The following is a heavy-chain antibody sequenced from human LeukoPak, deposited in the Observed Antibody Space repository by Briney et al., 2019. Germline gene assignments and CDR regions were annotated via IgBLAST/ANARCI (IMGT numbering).Heavy chain of an antibody. Sequence: PGGSLRLSCAASGFTFSSYWMSWVRQAPGKGLEWVANINHDGSMNYYVDSVKGRFSLSRDNATNSVSLQMNSLRAEDTAVYYCARENYGGLDAFDIWGQGTMVTVSS. CDR1: GFTFSSYW. J-gene: IGHJ3*02. CDR2: INHDGSMN. D-gene: IGHD4-23*01. V-gene: IGHV3-7*03. CDR3: ARENYGGLDAFDI.